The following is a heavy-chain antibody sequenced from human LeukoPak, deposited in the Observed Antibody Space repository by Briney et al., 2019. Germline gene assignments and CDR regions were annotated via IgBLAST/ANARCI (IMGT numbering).Heavy chain of an antibody. CDR2: INPNSGGT. CDR3: ARARVIRYFDWLAY. D-gene: IGHD3-9*01. V-gene: IGHV1-2*02. CDR1: GYTFTGYY. Sequence: ASVKVSCKASGYTFTGYYMHWVRQAPGQGLEWMGWINPNSGGTNYAQKFQGRVTMTRDTSISTAYMELSRLRSDDTVVYFCARARVIRYFDWLAYWGQGTLVTVSS. J-gene: IGHJ4*02.